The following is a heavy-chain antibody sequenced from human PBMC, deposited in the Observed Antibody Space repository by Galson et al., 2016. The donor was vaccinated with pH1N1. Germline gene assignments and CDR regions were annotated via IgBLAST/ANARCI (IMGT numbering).Heavy chain of an antibody. CDR3: ARGAIRISGMEIEHRGYSDA. CDR1: GFTFNSYE. V-gene: IGHV3-48*03. J-gene: IGHJ4*02. CDR2: INGSSSTIR. Sequence: SLRLSCAASGFTFNSYEMNWFRQAPGKGLEWVSYINGSSSTIRNDADAVKGRFTISRDNAKNSLFLQMNSLRVEDTAVYFCARGAIRISGMEIEHRGYSDAWGRGTLVTV. D-gene: IGHD1-1*01.